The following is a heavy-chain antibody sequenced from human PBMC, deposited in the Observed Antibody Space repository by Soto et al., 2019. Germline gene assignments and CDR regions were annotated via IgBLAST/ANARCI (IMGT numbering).Heavy chain of an antibody. CDR3: ARVYRVFAVITTSSADY. CDR1: VFTCSSYA. Sequence: GSLRLSGAASVFTCSSYAMHWVRQAPGKGLEWVAVISYDGSNKYYADSVKGRFTISRDNSKNTLYLQMNSLRAEDTAVYYCARVYRVFAVITTSSADYWGQGTLVTVSS. V-gene: IGHV3-30-3*01. CDR2: ISYDGSNK. J-gene: IGHJ4*02. D-gene: IGHD3-22*01.